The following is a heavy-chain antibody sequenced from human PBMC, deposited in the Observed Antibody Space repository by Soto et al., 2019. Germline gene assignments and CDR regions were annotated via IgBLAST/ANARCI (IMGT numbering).Heavy chain of an antibody. Sequence: GGSLRLSCAASGFTFSSYAMSWVRQAPGKGLEWVSAISGSGGSTYYADSVKGRFTISRDNSKNTLYLQMNSLRAEDTAVYYFAKDLTGSSGYYHIYDFDYWGQGTLVTVSS. D-gene: IGHD3-22*01. V-gene: IGHV3-23*01. CDR2: ISGSGGST. J-gene: IGHJ4*02. CDR3: AKDLTGSSGYYHIYDFDY. CDR1: GFTFSSYA.